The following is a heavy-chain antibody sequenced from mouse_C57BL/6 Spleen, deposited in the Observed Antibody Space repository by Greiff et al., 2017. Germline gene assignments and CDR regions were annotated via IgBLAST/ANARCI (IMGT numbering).Heavy chain of an antibody. V-gene: IGHV1-80*01. Sequence: QVQLQQSGAELVKPGASVKISCKASGYAFSSYWLNWVKQRPGKGLEWIGQIYPGDGDTNYNGKFKGKATLTADKSSRTAYMQLSSLTSEDSAVYFWARGDYYGSSYGWYFDVWGTGTTVTVSS. J-gene: IGHJ1*03. CDR2: IYPGDGDT. CDR1: GYAFSSYW. D-gene: IGHD1-1*01. CDR3: ARGDYYGSSYGWYFDV.